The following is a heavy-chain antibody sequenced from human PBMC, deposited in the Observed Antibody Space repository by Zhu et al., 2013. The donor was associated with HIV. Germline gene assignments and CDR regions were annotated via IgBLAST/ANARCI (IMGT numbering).Heavy chain of an antibody. CDR2: IIPLFGTA. D-gene: IGHD6-19*01. CDR3: ARDGAVAAMGDWFDP. Sequence: QVQLVQSGGEIKNPGASVKVSCKTSGYIFNNQAISWVRQAPGQGLEWLGGIIPLFGTANYAQKFQGRVKITADKSTSIVYLELRSLRSADTALYYCARDGAVAAMGDWFDPGAREPWSPSPQ. J-gene: IGHJ5*02. CDR1: GYIFNNQA. V-gene: IGHV1-69*06.